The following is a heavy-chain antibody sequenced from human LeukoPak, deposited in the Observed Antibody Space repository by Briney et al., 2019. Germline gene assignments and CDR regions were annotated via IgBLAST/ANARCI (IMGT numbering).Heavy chain of an antibody. CDR2: ISGSGGST. J-gene: IGHJ4*02. CDR1: GFTFSSYA. D-gene: IGHD2-15*01. Sequence: GGSLRLSCAASGFTFSSYAMSWVRQAPGKGLEWVSAISGSGGSTYYADSVKGRFTISRDNSKNTLYLQMNSLRAEDTAVYYCAKDPRYHCSGGSCYDDYWGQGTLVTVSS. CDR3: AKDPRYHCSGGSCYDDY. V-gene: IGHV3-23*01.